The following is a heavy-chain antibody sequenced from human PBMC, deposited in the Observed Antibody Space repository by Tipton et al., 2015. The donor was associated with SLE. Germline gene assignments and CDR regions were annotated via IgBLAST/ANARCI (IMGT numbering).Heavy chain of an antibody. V-gene: IGHV4-59*12. Sequence: LRLSCTVSGGSISSYHWSWIRQPPGKGLEWIGYMSYTGTNNYNPSLKSRVTISVDTSKNQFSLKLSSVTAADTAVYYCARGVLRPFDYWGQGTLVTVSS. CDR2: MSYTGTN. J-gene: IGHJ4*02. CDR3: ARGVLRPFDY. CDR1: GGSISSYH. D-gene: IGHD1-1*01.